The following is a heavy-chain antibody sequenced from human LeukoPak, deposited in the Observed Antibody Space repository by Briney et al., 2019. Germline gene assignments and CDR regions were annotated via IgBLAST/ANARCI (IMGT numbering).Heavy chain of an antibody. D-gene: IGHD4-17*01. CDR1: GFSFRSYV. CDR2: INWNGGST. CDR3: ARGYGDYDFFFNY. Sequence: GGSLRLSCAASGFSFRSYVMSWVRQAPGKGLEWVSGINWNGGSTGYADSVKGRFTISRDNAKNSLYLQMNSLRAEDTALYYCARGYGDYDFFFNYWGQGTLVTVSS. V-gene: IGHV3-20*04. J-gene: IGHJ4*02.